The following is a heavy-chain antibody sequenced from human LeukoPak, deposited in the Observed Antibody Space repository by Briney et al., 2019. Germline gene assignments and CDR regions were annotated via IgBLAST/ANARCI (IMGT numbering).Heavy chain of an antibody. D-gene: IGHD3-10*01. CDR2: ISDSGSST. CDR1: GFTFSNYA. Sequence: GGSLRLSCAASGFTFSNYAMSWVRQAPGKGLEWVAAISDSGSSTYYADSVKGRFTISRDNSKNTLYLQMNSLRAEDAAVYYCAKDTPTDVMVRGVTPKESFDYWGQGDLVTVSS. CDR3: AKDTPTDVMVRGVTPKESFDY. J-gene: IGHJ4*02. V-gene: IGHV3-23*01.